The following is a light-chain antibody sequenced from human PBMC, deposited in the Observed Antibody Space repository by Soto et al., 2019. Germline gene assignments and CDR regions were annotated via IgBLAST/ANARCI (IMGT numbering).Light chain of an antibody. CDR1: QSVSSN. CDR3: QHYGNWPPWT. J-gene: IGKJ1*01. V-gene: IGKV3-15*01. Sequence: EIVMTQSPATLSVSPGERATLSCRASQSVSSNLAWYQQKPGQAPRLLIYGASTRATGMPARFSGSGSGTEFTLTINSLQSEDFAVYYCQHYGNWPPWTFGQGTKVDIK. CDR2: GAS.